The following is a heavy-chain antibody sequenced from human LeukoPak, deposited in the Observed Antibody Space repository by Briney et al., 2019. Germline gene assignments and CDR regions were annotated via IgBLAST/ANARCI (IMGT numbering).Heavy chain of an antibody. CDR3: AKAPGSGSYYFGY. CDR2: ISDSGGST. Sequence: GGSLRLSCAASGFTFSSYAMSWVRQAPGKGLEWVSAISDSGGSTYYADSVKGRFTISRDNSKNTLYLQMNSLRAEDTAVYYCAKAPGSGSYYFGYWGQGTLVTVSS. J-gene: IGHJ4*02. D-gene: IGHD3-10*01. CDR1: GFTFSSYA. V-gene: IGHV3-23*01.